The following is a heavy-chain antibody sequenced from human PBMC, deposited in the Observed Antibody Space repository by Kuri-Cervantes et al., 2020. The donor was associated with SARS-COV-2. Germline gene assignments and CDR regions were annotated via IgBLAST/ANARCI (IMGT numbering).Heavy chain of an antibody. CDR2: IYNSGST. J-gene: IGHJ3*02. Sequence: ETLSLTCTVSGDSITSSSYYWGWIRQPPGKGLEWIGNIYNSGSTYYNPSLKSRVTISVDTSKKQFSLKLSSVTAADTAMYYCVTSLPRSGWDGEDAFDIWGQGTMVTVSS. CDR1: GDSITSSSYY. CDR3: VTSLPRSGWDGEDAFDI. V-gene: IGHV4-39*01. D-gene: IGHD6-19*01.